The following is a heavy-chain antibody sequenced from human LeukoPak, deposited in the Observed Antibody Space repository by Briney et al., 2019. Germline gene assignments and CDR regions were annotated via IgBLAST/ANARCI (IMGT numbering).Heavy chain of an antibody. D-gene: IGHD3-10*01. Sequence: SCKVSGYTLTELSMHWVRQAPGKGLEWVSVIYSGGSTYYADSVKGRFTISRDNSKNTLYLQMNSLRAEDTAVYYCARDRYYGSGDYWGQGTLVTVSS. J-gene: IGHJ4*02. CDR1: GYTLTELS. CDR3: ARDRYYGSGDY. CDR2: IYSGGST. V-gene: IGHV3-66*01.